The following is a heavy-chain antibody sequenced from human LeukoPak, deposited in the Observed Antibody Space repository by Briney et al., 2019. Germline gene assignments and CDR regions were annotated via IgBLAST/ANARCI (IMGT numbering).Heavy chain of an antibody. CDR3: ARTSPGDIVVVPAAMKDYYYMDV. CDR1: GYTFTSDG. V-gene: IGHV1-18*01. CDR2: ISVSTGNT. J-gene: IGHJ6*03. D-gene: IGHD2-2*01. Sequence: ASVNVSCKASGYTFTSDGISWVRQAPGQGLEWMGRISVSTGNTNYAQKLQGRVTMTTDTSTSTAYMELRSLRSDDTAVYYCARTSPGDIVVVPAAMKDYYYMDVWGKGTAVTVSS.